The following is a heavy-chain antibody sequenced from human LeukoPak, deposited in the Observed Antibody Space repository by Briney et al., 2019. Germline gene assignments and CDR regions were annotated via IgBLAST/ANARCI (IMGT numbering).Heavy chain of an antibody. V-gene: IGHV3-48*01. CDR1: GFTFSSYS. CDR2: IDTSGSPI. Sequence: GGSLRLSCAASGFTFSSYSMNWVRQAPGKGLEWVSYIDTSGSPIYYADSVKGRFTISRDNVKNSLYLQMNSPRVDDTAVYYCARGPPLFDPWGQGALVTVSS. J-gene: IGHJ5*02. CDR3: ARGPPLFDP.